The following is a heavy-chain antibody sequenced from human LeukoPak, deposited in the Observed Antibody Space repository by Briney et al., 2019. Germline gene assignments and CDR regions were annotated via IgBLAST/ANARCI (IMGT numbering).Heavy chain of an antibody. V-gene: IGHV4-34*01. CDR1: GGSFSGYY. CDR3: ARAILYSNYLRTRDSPIDY. Sequence: ASETLSLTCAVYGGSFSGYYWSWIRQPPGRGLEWIGEINHSGSTNYNPSLKSRVTISVDTSKNQFSLKLSPVTAADTAVYYCARAILYSNYLRTRDSPIDYWGQGTLVTVSS. D-gene: IGHD4-11*01. J-gene: IGHJ4*02. CDR2: INHSGST.